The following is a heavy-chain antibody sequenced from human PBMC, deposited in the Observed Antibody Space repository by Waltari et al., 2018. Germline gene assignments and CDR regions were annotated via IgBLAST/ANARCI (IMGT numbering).Heavy chain of an antibody. D-gene: IGHD3-3*01. CDR1: GGTLNSDA. V-gene: IGHV1-69*10. J-gene: IGHJ5*02. CDR2: YVPILGIS. CDR3: AGGVRIFGVVRWFDP. Sequence: QVQLVQSGAEVKKPGSSVKVSCKTSGGTLNSDAITWVRQAPGQSLEWMGGYVPILGISNHEPKCQGRVTITADTSTGTFYMELSSLRSDDTAVYYCAGGVRIFGVVRWFDPWGQGTLVTVSS.